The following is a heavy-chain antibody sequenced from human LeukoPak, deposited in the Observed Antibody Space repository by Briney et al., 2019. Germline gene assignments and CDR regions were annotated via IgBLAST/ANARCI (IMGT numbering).Heavy chain of an antibody. CDR2: IYHSGST. CDR3: ARALVLPYGDYEGRGRLFDY. CDR1: GGSISSSNW. J-gene: IGHJ4*02. Sequence: SETLSLTCAVSGGSISSSNWWSWVRQPPGKGLEWIGEIYHSGSTNYNPSLKSRVTISVDKSKNQFSLKLSSVTAADTAVYYCARALVLPYGDYEGRGRLFDYWGQGTLVTVSS. V-gene: IGHV4-4*02. D-gene: IGHD4-17*01.